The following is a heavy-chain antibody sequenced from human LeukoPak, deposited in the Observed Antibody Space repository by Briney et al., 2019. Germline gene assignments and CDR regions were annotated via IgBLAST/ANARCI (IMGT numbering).Heavy chain of an antibody. CDR3: ARETSGWYDY. J-gene: IGHJ4*02. Sequence: GASVKVSCKASGGTFSSYAISWVRQAPGQGLEWMGWISAYNGNTNYAQKLQGRVTMTTDTSTSTAYMELRSLRSDDTAVYYCARETSGWYDYWGQGTLVTVSS. CDR1: GGTFSSYA. V-gene: IGHV1-18*01. D-gene: IGHD6-19*01. CDR2: ISAYNGNT.